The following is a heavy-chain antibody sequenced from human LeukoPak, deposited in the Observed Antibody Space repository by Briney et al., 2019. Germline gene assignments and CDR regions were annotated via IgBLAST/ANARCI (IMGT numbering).Heavy chain of an antibody. D-gene: IGHD4-17*01. J-gene: IGHJ4*02. CDR2: IYHSGST. CDR3: ARHFLTTVTTRFDY. V-gene: IGHV4-38-2*01. Sequence: SETLSLTCAVSGYSISSGYYWGWIRQPPGKGLEWIGSIYHSGSTYYNPSLKSRVTISVDTSKNQFSLKLSSVTAADTAVYYCARHFLTTVTTRFDYWGQGTLVTVSS. CDR1: GYSISSGYY.